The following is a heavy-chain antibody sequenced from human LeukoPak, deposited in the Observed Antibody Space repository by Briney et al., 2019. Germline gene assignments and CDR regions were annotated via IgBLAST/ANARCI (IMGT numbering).Heavy chain of an antibody. V-gene: IGHV3-48*01. J-gene: IGHJ6*03. CDR3: ARVNGVPPLLYIDV. D-gene: IGHD2-8*01. Sequence: QPGGSLRLSCAAPGFTLSSYSMNWVRQAPGKGLEWVSYISSSSSTIYYADSVKGRFTISRDNAKNSLYLQMNSLRAEDTAVYYCARVNGVPPLLYIDVWGKGTTVTVSS. CDR2: ISSSSSTI. CDR1: GFTLSSYS.